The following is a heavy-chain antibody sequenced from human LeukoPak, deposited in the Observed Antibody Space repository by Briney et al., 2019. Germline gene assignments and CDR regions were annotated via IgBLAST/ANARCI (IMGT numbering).Heavy chain of an antibody. V-gene: IGHV1-3*01. J-gene: IGHJ6*02. D-gene: IGHD4-11*01. CDR2: INAGNGNI. Sequence: GASVKVSCKASGHTSTTYAIHWVRQAPGQGLEWMGWINAGNGNIKYSQKFQGRVTITGDTSASTAYMELSSLRSDDTAVYYCARDWGYSNYPVYYYYGMDVWGQGTTVTVSS. CDR1: GHTSTTYA. CDR3: ARDWGYSNYPVYYYYGMDV.